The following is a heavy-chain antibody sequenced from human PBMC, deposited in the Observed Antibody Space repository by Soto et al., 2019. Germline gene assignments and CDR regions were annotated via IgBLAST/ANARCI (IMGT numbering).Heavy chain of an antibody. CDR2: INHSGTT. CDR1: GGSFSGYS. D-gene: IGHD3-10*01. V-gene: IGHV4-34*01. J-gene: IGHJ6*02. CDR3: ASSAGHPGDFFYYNGMDV. Sequence: SETLSLTCAVYGGSFSGYSWTWLRQPPGKGLEWIGEINHSGTTDYNPALKSRVTMSADTSKNQFSLRMTSVTAADTAVYYCASSAGHPGDFFYYNGMDVWGQGTTVTVSS.